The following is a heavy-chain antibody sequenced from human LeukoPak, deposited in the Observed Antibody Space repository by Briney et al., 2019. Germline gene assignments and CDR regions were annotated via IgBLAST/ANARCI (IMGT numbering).Heavy chain of an antibody. Sequence: GGSLRLSCAASGLTFSSYALNWVRQAPGKGLEWVSAISGSGGSTYYADSVKGRFTVSRDNSRNTLSLQMNSLRAEDTAVYFCARDLSRTYTVDYWGQGTLVTVSS. CDR3: ARDLSRTYTVDY. CDR1: GLTFSSYA. CDR2: ISGSGGST. V-gene: IGHV3-23*01. J-gene: IGHJ4*02. D-gene: IGHD2-2*02.